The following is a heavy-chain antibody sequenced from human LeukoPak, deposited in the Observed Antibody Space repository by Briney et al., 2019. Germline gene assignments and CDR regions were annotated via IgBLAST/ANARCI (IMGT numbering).Heavy chain of an antibody. J-gene: IGHJ4*01. CDR2: ILFRGAT. Sequence: ASETLSLTCTVSGDSISSYSYYWAWIRQPPGKGLEWIGSILFRGATYYHPSLKPRIIMSVDTSQNHFSLKLTSVTAADTAVYFCARESGDTRTVNSFDFWGRGTLITVSS. CDR3: ARESGDTRTVNSFDF. CDR1: GDSISSYSYY. D-gene: IGHD2-21*01. V-gene: IGHV4-39*07.